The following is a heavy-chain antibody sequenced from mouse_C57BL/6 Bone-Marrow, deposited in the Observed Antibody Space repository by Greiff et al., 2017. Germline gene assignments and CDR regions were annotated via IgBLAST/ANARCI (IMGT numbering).Heavy chain of an antibody. V-gene: IGHV14-4*01. Sequence: VQLQQSGAELVRPGASVKLSCTASGFNIKDDYMHWVKQRPEQGLEWIGWIDPENGDTEYASKFQGKATITAYTSSNTAYLQLSSLTSEDTAVYYCTTLLARKGFDYWGQGTTLTVSS. CDR2: IDPENGDT. CDR3: TTLLARKGFDY. D-gene: IGHD1-2*01. J-gene: IGHJ2*01. CDR1: GFNIKDDY.